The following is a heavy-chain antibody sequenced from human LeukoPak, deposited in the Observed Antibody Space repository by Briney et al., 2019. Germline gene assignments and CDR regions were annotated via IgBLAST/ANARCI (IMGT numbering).Heavy chain of an antibody. CDR3: ARDIAAAXPXDY. V-gene: IGHV4-59*01. D-gene: IGHD6-13*01. CDR1: GGSISSYY. CDR2: IYYSGST. J-gene: IGHJ4*02. Sequence: PSETLSLTCTVSGGSISSYYWSWIRQPPGKGLEWIGYIYYSGSTNYNPSLKSRVTISVDTSKNQFSLKLSSVTAAVTAVYYCARDIAAAXPXDYWGXGTLVTVSS.